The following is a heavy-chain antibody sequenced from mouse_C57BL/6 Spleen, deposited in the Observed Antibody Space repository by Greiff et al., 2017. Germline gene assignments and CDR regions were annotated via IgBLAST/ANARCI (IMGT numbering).Heavy chain of an antibody. J-gene: IGHJ2*01. CDR3: AREGVYYYGSSYRYFDY. CDR2: ISYSGST. D-gene: IGHD1-1*01. V-gene: IGHV3-8*01. CDR1: GYSITSDY. Sequence: VQLQQSGPGLAKPSQTLSLTCSVTGYSITSDYWNWIRKFPGNKLEYMGYISYSGSTYYNPSLKSRISITRDTSKNQYYLQLNSVTTEDTATYYCAREGVYYYGSSYRYFDYWGQGTTLTVSS.